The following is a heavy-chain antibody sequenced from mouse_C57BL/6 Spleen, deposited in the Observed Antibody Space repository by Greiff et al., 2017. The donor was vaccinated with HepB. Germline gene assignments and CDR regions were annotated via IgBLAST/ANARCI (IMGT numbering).Heavy chain of an antibody. Sequence: VKLVESGAELVRPGASVTLSCKASGYTFTDYEMHWVKQTPVHGLEWIGAIDPETGGTAYNQKFKGKAILTADKSSSTAYMELRSLTSEDSAVYYCTRRGDYEGFAYWGQGTLVTVSA. CDR3: TRRGDYEGFAY. J-gene: IGHJ3*01. V-gene: IGHV1-15*01. D-gene: IGHD2-4*01. CDR1: GYTFTDYE. CDR2: IDPETGGT.